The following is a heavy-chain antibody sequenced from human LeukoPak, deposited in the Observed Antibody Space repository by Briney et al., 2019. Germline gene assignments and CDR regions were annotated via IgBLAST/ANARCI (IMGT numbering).Heavy chain of an antibody. J-gene: IGHJ4*02. CDR1: GYSFTSYW. CDR3: ARQSVAYYYDSSGYYYFDY. Sequence: GESLKISCKGFGYSFTSYWIGWVRQMPGKGLEWXXXXXXXXSDTRYSPSFQGXVTISADKSISTAYLQWSSLKASDTAMYYCARQSVAYYYDSSGYYYFDYWGQGTLVTVSS. CDR2: XXXXXSDT. V-gene: IGHV5-51*01. D-gene: IGHD3-22*01.